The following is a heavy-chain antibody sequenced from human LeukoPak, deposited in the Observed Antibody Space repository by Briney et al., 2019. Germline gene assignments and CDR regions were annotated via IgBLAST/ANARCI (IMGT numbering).Heavy chain of an antibody. V-gene: IGHV4-30-4*07. J-gene: IGHJ3*02. CDR3: ARDPGQYYYGSGSYWDAFDI. D-gene: IGHD3-10*01. Sequence: SQTLSLTCAVSGGSISSGGYSWSWIRQPPGKGLEWIGYIYYSGSTNYNPSLKSRVTISVDTSKNQFSLKLSSVTAADTAVYYCARDPGQYYYGSGSYWDAFDIWGQGTMVTVSS. CDR2: IYYSGST. CDR1: GGSISSGGYS.